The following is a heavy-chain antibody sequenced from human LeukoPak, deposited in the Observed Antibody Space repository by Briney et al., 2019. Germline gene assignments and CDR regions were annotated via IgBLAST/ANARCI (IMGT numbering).Heavy chain of an antibody. CDR3: ARPKARIVGATTPFDY. V-gene: IGHV1-69*13. CDR2: IIPIFGTA. Sequence: ASVKVSCTASGGTFSSYAISWVRQAPGQGLEWMGGIIPIFGTANYAQKFQGRVTITADESTSTAYMELSSLRSEDTAVYYCARPKARIVGATTPFDYWGQGTLVTVSS. D-gene: IGHD1-26*01. J-gene: IGHJ4*02. CDR1: GGTFSSYA.